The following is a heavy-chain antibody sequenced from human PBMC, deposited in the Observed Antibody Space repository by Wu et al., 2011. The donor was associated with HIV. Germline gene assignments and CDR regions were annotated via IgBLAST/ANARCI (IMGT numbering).Heavy chain of an antibody. V-gene: IGHV1-46*01. CDR1: GYTFTSYY. CDR2: INPDGGIT. Sequence: QVQLVQSGAEVKKPGASVKVSCKASGYTFTSYYMHWVRQAPGQGLEWMGIINPDGGITSYAQNFQDRVTMTTDTSTSTVYMELNSLRSEDTAVYYCARHILGFSSSPDAFDIWGQGTMVTVSS. D-gene: IGHD6-13*01. CDR3: ARHILGFSSSPDAFDI. J-gene: IGHJ3*02.